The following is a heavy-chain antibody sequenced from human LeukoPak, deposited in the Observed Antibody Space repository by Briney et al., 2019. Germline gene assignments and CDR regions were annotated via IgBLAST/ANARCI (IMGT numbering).Heavy chain of an antibody. CDR3: AREGYGSHAFDI. Sequence: GGSLRLSCAASGFKFSYYTMNWVRQAPGKGLEWVSYISSSSTTMYYADSVKGRFAISRDNAKNSLYLQMNSLRDGDTAVYYCAREGYGSHAFDIWGQGTMVTVSS. CDR1: GFKFSYYT. J-gene: IGHJ3*02. V-gene: IGHV3-48*02. CDR2: ISSSSTTM. D-gene: IGHD3-10*01.